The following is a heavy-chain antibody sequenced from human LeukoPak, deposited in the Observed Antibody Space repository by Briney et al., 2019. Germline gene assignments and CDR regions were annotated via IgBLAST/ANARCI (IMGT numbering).Heavy chain of an antibody. CDR1: GGSISSYY. J-gene: IGHJ4*02. CDR3: ARHSHSGYEIDFDY. D-gene: IGHD5-12*01. CDR2: IYYSGST. V-gene: IGHV4-59*08. Sequence: PSETLSLTCTVSGGSISSYYWSWIRRPPGKGLEWIGYIYYSGSTNYNPSLKSRVTISVDTSKNQFSLKLSSVTAADTAVYYCARHSHSGYEIDFDYWGQGTLVTVSS.